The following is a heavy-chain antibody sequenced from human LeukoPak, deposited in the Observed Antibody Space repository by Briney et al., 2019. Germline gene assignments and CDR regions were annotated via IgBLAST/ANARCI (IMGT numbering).Heavy chain of an antibody. CDR3: AIDTSGYYPMFDY. V-gene: IGHV4-59*01. D-gene: IGHD3-22*01. CDR1: GGSISSYY. Sequence: SETLSLTCTVSGGSISSYYWSWIRQPPGKGLEWIGYIYYSGSTNYNPSPKSRVTISVDTSKNQFSLKLSSVTAADTAVYYCAIDTSGYYPMFDYWGQGTLVTVSS. CDR2: IYYSGST. J-gene: IGHJ4*02.